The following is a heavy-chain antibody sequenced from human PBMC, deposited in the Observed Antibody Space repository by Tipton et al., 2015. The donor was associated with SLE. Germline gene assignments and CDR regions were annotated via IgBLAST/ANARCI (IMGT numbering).Heavy chain of an antibody. J-gene: IGHJ2*01. CDR1: GGSISSSSYY. Sequence: TLSLTCTVSGGSISSSSYYWGWIRQPPGKGLEWIGSIYYSGSTYYNPSLKSRVTISVDTSKNQFSLKLSSVTAADTAVYYCAKTLAGATPGRYHSYWYFDLWGRGLRVIVSS. D-gene: IGHD1-1*01. V-gene: IGHV4-39*07. CDR2: IYYSGST. CDR3: AKTLAGATPGRYHSYWYFDL.